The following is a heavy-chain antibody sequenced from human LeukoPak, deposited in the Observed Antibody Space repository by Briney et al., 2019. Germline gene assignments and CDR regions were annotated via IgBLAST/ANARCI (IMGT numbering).Heavy chain of an antibody. Sequence: GGSLRLSCAASGFTFSSFAINWVRQAPGKGLEWVAFIRYDGSDKYYADSVKGRFTISRDNSKNTLYLQMNNLRVEDTAVYYCAKDRGVWKYFDYWGQGTLVTVSS. D-gene: IGHD3-16*01. CDR2: IRYDGSDK. J-gene: IGHJ4*02. CDR3: AKDRGVWKYFDY. V-gene: IGHV3-30*02. CDR1: GFTFSSFA.